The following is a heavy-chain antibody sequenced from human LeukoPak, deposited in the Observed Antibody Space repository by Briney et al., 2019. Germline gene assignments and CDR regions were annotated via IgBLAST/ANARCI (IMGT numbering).Heavy chain of an antibody. D-gene: IGHD3-22*01. Sequence: SGGSLRLSCAGPGFTFSSYWMSWVRRAPGKGLEWVANIKQDGSEKYYVDSVKSRFTISRDNAKNSLYRQMNSLRAEDTAVYYCARTRITMIVGLASRFDYWGRGTLVTVSS. CDR3: ARTRITMIVGLASRFDY. CDR2: IKQDGSEK. V-gene: IGHV3-7*01. CDR1: GFTFSSYW. J-gene: IGHJ4*02.